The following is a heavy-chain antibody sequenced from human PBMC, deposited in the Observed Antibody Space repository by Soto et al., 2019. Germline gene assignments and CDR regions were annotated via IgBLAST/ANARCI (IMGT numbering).Heavy chain of an antibody. CDR2: IYWNDDK. Sequence: SGPTLVNPTQTLTLTCTFSGFSLSTSGVGVGWISQPPGKALEWLALIYWNDDKRYSPSLKSRLTITKDTSKNQVVLTMTNMDPVDTATYYCAHSALRYFDWLFPFYYYGMDVWGQGTTVTVSS. J-gene: IGHJ6*02. CDR1: GFSLSTSGVG. D-gene: IGHD3-9*01. V-gene: IGHV2-5*01. CDR3: AHSALRYFDWLFPFYYYGMDV.